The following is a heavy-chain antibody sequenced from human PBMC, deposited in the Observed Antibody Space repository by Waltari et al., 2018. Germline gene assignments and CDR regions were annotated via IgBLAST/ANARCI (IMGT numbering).Heavy chain of an antibody. CDR2: ISSSSSTI. J-gene: IGHJ4*02. V-gene: IGHV3-48*04. CDR3: ARELTYYYDSSGYSFDY. Sequence: EVQLVESGGGLVQPGGSLRLSCAASGFTFSSYSMNWVRQAPGKGLEWVSYISSSSSTIYYADSVKGRFTISRDNAKNSLYLQMNSLRAEDTAVYYCARELTYYYDSSGYSFDYWGQGTLVTVSS. CDR1: GFTFSSYS. D-gene: IGHD3-22*01.